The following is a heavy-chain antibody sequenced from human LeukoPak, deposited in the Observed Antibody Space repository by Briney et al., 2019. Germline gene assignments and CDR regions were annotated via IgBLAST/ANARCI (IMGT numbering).Heavy chain of an antibody. CDR3: AREKNIVVAPAAPYNWFDP. D-gene: IGHD2-2*01. J-gene: IGHJ5*02. Sequence: VKVSCKASGGTFSSYAISWVRQAPGQGLEWMGGIIPIFGTANYAQKFQGRVTITTDESTSTAYMELSSLRSEDTAVYYCAREKNIVVAPAAPYNWFDPWGQGTLVTVSS. CDR1: GGTFSSYA. V-gene: IGHV1-69*13. CDR2: IIPIFGTA.